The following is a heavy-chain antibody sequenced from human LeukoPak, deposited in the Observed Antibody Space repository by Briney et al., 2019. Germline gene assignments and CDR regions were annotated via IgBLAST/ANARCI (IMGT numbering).Heavy chain of an antibody. CDR3: ARTSRYYGMDV. CDR1: GFSLSTSGMR. Sequence: SGPTLVNPTHTLTLTCTFSGFSLSTSGMRVSWIRQPPGKALEWLARIDWDDDKYYSTSLKTRLTISKDTSKNQEVLTMTNMDPVDTATYYCARTSRYYGMDVWGQGTTVTVSS. CDR2: IDWDDDK. V-gene: IGHV2-70*04. J-gene: IGHJ6*02.